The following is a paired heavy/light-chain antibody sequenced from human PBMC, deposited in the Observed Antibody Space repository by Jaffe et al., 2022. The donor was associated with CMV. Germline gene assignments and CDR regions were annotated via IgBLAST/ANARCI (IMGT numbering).Heavy chain of an antibody. CDR2: ISSSGSTI. Sequence: EVQLVESGGGLVQPGGSLRLSCAASGFTFSSYEMNWVRQAPGKGLEWVSYISSSGSTIYYADSVKGRFTISRDNAKNSLYLQMNSLRAEDTAVYYCAATEGYCSGGSCYRGDYWGQGTLVTVSS. V-gene: IGHV3-48*03. J-gene: IGHJ4*02. CDR3: AATEGYCSGGSCYRGDY. D-gene: IGHD2-15*01. CDR1: GFTFSSYE.
Light chain of an antibody. CDR1: QSLLHSNGYNY. J-gene: IGKJ3*01. Sequence: DIVMTQSPLSLPVTPGEPASISCRSSQSLLHSNGYNYLDWYLQKPGQSPQLLIYLGSNRASGVPDRFSGSGSGTDFTLKISRVEAEDVGVYYCMQALQTFTFGPGTKVDIK. CDR3: MQALQTFT. V-gene: IGKV2-28*01. CDR2: LGS.